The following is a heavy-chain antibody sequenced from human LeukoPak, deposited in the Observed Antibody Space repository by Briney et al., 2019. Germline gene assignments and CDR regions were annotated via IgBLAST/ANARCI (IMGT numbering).Heavy chain of an antibody. CDR2: ISWNSGSI. J-gene: IGHJ4*02. CDR3: AKDESSYGLGG. Sequence: PGGSLRLSCAASGFTFDDYAMHWVRQAPGKGLEWVSGISWNSGSIGYADSVKGRFTISRDNAKNSLYLQMNSLRAEDTALYYCAKDESSYGLGGWGQGTLVTVSS. D-gene: IGHD5-18*01. CDR1: GFTFDDYA. V-gene: IGHV3-9*01.